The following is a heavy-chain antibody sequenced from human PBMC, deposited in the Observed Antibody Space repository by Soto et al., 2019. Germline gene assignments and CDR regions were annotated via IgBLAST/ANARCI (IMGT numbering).Heavy chain of an antibody. Sequence: ASVKVSCKASGYTFTSYGISWVRQAPGQGLEWMGWISAYNGNTNYAQKFQGRVTMTTDTSTSTAYMELRSLRSDDTAVYYCARDRYSYGYWDYWGQGTLVTVSS. J-gene: IGHJ4*02. CDR3: ARDRYSYGYWDY. CDR2: ISAYNGNT. V-gene: IGHV1-18*04. D-gene: IGHD5-18*01. CDR1: GYTFTSYG.